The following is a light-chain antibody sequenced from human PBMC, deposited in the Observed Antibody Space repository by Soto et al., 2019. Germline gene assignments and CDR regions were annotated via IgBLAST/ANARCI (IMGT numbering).Light chain of an antibody. CDR3: QQYNNWPPV. CDR2: GAS. V-gene: IGKV3-15*01. Sequence: EIVMTQSPATLSVSPGERATLSCRASQSVSSNLAWYQQKPDQAPRLLIYGASTRATGIPARFSGSGSGTEFTLTISSLQSEDFAVYYCQQYNNWPPVFGGGTKVEIK. J-gene: IGKJ4*01. CDR1: QSVSSN.